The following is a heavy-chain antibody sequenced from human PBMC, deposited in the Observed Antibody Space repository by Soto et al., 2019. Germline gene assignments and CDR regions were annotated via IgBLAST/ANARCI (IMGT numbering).Heavy chain of an antibody. CDR1: GGTFSSYA. D-gene: IGHD4-17*01. CDR2: IIPIFGTA. CDR3: ARGDVYGGNSGYYYYYYGMDV. J-gene: IGHJ6*02. V-gene: IGHV1-69*01. Sequence: QVQLVQSGAEVKKPGSSVKVSCKASGGTFSSYAISWVRQAPGQGLEWMGGIIPIFGTANYAQKFQGRVRITADESTSPAYMEVSSLRAEDTAVYYCARGDVYGGNSGYYYYYYGMDVWGQGTTVTVSS.